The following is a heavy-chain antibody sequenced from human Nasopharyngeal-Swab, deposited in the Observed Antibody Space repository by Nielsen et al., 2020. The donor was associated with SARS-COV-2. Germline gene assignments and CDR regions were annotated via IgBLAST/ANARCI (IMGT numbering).Heavy chain of an antibody. Sequence: GGSLRLSCAASGFTFSSYAMSWVRQAPGKGLEWVSAISGSGGSTYYADSVKGRFTISRANSKNTLYLQMNSLRAEDTAVYYCAKDRPRIAVAGSNRRGVDYWGQGTLVTVSS. CDR1: GFTFSSYA. D-gene: IGHD6-19*01. V-gene: IGHV3-23*01. J-gene: IGHJ4*02. CDR2: ISGSGGST. CDR3: AKDRPRIAVAGSNRRGVDY.